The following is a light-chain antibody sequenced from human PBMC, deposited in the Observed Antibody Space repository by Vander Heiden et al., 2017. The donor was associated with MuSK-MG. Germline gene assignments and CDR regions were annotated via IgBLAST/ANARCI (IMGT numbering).Light chain of an antibody. CDR2: GAS. V-gene: IGKV3-15*01. CDR3: QQDYKWPLT. CDR1: QSVSSS. J-gene: IGKJ1*01. Sequence: EIVITQSPSTLSVSPGESATLSCRASQSVSSSLAWYQQKPGQAPRLLIYGASTRATGIPARFSGSGSGTEFTFIISSLQSEDFAVYFCQQDYKWPLTFGRGTKVVIK.